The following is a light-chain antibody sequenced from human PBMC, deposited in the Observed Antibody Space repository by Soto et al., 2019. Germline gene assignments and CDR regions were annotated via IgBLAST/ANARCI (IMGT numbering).Light chain of an antibody. CDR1: SSNIGSYF. J-gene: IGLJ3*02. Sequence: QSVLTQPPSASGTPGQWFTISCSGSSSNIGSYFVYWYQQLPGTAPKLLIYRNNQRPSGVPDRFSGSKSGTSASLAISGLRXXXXXXYYCAAWDDSLSGWVFGGGTKLTVL. V-gene: IGLV1-47*01. CDR2: RNN. CDR3: AAWDDSLSGWV.